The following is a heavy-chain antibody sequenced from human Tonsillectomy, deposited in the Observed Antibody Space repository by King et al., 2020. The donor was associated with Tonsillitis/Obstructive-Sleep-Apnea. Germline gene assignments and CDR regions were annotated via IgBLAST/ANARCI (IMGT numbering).Heavy chain of an antibody. CDR3: ATYRVVPAAIFAFDI. CDR2: IYYSGST. CDR1: GGSISSSSYY. D-gene: IGHD2-2*01. Sequence: QLQESGPGLVKPSETLSLICTVSGGSISSSSYYWGWIRQPPGKGLEWIGSIYYSGSTYYNPSLKSRVTISVDTSKNQFSLKLSSVTAADTAVYYCATYRVVPAAIFAFDIWGQGTMVTVSS. V-gene: IGHV4-39*01. J-gene: IGHJ3*02.